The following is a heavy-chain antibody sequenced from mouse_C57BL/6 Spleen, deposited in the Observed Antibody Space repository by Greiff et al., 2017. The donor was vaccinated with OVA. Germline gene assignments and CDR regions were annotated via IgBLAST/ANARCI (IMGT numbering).Heavy chain of an antibody. Sequence: EVKLVESGAELVRPGASVKLSCTASGFNIKDDYMHWVKQRPEQGLEWIGWIDPENGDTEYASKFQGKATITADTSSNTAYLQLSSLTSEDTAVYYCAYSKGVAYWGQGTLVTVSA. J-gene: IGHJ3*01. CDR1: GFNIKDDY. CDR3: AYSKGVAY. CDR2: IDPENGDT. V-gene: IGHV14-4*01. D-gene: IGHD2-5*01.